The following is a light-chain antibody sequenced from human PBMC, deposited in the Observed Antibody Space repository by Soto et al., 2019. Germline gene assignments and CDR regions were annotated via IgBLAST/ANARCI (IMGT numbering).Light chain of an antibody. CDR3: YSFTRSITYV. CDR1: NSDVGGYNA. J-gene: IGLJ1*01. Sequence: QSVLTQPASVSGSPGQSITISCTGANSDVGGYNAVSWYRQHPGKAPELLIYEVSNRPLGVSNRFSGSKSGNTASLTLSGLQADDEADYYCYSFTRSITYVFGTGTKLTVL. V-gene: IGLV2-14*01. CDR2: EVS.